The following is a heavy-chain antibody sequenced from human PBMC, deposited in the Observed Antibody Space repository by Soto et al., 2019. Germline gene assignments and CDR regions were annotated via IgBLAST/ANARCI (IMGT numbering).Heavy chain of an antibody. CDR3: ARDTRAAAGTGIFDY. CDR2: IYYSGST. CDR1: GGSISSGGYY. D-gene: IGHD6-13*01. J-gene: IGHJ4*02. Sequence: QVQLQESGPGLVKPSQTLSLTCTVSGGSISSGGYYWSWIRQHPGKGLEWIGYIYYSGSTYYNPYLKSRVTISVDTSKNQFSLKLSSVTAADTAVYYCARDTRAAAGTGIFDYWGQGTLVTVSS. V-gene: IGHV4-31*03.